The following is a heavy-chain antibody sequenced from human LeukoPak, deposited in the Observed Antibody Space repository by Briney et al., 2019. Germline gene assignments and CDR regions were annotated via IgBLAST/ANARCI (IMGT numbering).Heavy chain of an antibody. CDR2: IFYSGST. V-gene: IGHV4-39*07. CDR3: ARDVVAALGSFDY. D-gene: IGHD2-2*01. J-gene: IGHJ4*02. Sequence: SETLSLTCTVSGGSISTSSYYWGWVRQPPGKGLEWIGNIFYSGSTYYSPSLKSRVTITLDTSRNPFSLKLNSVTAADTAVYYCARDVVAALGSFDYWGQGTLVTVSS. CDR1: GGSISTSSYY.